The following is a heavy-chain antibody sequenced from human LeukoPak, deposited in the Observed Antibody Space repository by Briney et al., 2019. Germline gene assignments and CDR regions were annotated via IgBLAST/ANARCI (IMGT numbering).Heavy chain of an antibody. CDR1: GFTFSNAW. CDR3: TSTLAA. V-gene: IGHV3-15*01. Sequence: GGSLRLSCAASGFTFSNAWMTWVRQAPGKGLEWVGRIKRKADGGTTDYAAPVKGRFTISRDDSKNTLYLQMNSLKTEDTAVYYCTSTLAAWGQGTLVTVSS. CDR2: IKRKADGGTT. J-gene: IGHJ4*02. D-gene: IGHD6-25*01.